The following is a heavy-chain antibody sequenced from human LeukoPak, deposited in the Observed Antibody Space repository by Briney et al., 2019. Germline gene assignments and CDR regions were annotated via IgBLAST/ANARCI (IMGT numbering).Heavy chain of an antibody. Sequence: GSLRLSCAASGFTFSSHSMNWVRQAPGKGLEWIGSVSYTGNTYYNPSLKSRVTISVDTSKNQFSLKLTSVTAADTAVYYCARGRYTYGNAFDYWGQGTLVTVSS. CDR3: ARGRYTYGNAFDY. D-gene: IGHD5-18*01. CDR1: GFTFSSHSM. CDR2: VSYTGNT. J-gene: IGHJ4*02. V-gene: IGHV4-39*07.